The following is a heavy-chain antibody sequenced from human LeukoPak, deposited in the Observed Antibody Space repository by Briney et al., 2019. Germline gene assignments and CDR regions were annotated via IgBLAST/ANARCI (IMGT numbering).Heavy chain of an antibody. CDR2: IYYSGST. CDR1: GGSISGYY. J-gene: IGHJ4*02. CDR3: ARAQTGAVDY. Sequence: SETLSLTCTVSGGSISGYYWGWIRQPPGKGLEWIGYIYYSGSTNYNPSLKSRVTISVDTSKNQFSLKLSSVTAADTAVYYCARAQTGAVDYWGQGTLVTVSS. V-gene: IGHV4-59*01. D-gene: IGHD7-27*01.